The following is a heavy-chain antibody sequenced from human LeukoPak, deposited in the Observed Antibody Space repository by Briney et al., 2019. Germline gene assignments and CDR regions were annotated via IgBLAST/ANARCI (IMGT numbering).Heavy chain of an antibody. J-gene: IGHJ4*02. D-gene: IGHD2-15*01. CDR2: INHSGST. Sequence: PSETLSLTCAVYGGSFSGYYWSWIRQPPGKGLEWIGEINHSGSTNYNPSLKSRVTISVDTSKNQFSLKLSSVTAADTAVYYCAREEYCSGGSCYGFDYWGQGTLVTVSS. V-gene: IGHV4-34*01. CDR1: GGSFSGYY. CDR3: AREEYCSGGSCYGFDY.